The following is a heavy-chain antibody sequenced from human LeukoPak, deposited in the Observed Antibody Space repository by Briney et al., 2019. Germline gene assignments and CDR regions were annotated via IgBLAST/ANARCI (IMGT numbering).Heavy chain of an antibody. Sequence: SETLSLTCTVSGGSISGSSYYWGWIRQPPGKGLEWIGSIYYSGSTYYNPSLKSRVTISVDTSKNQFSLKLSSVTAADTAVYYCVRERRSYDFSLGFYIAHGMDVWGQGTTVTVSS. J-gene: IGHJ6*02. CDR2: IYYSGST. CDR1: GGSISGSSYY. D-gene: IGHD3-3*01. V-gene: IGHV4-39*07. CDR3: VRERRSYDFSLGFYIAHGMDV.